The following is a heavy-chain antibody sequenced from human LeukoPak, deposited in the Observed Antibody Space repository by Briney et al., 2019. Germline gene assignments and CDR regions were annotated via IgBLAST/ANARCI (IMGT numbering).Heavy chain of an antibody. Sequence: SETLSLTCTVSGGSISGYYWSWIRQPPGKGLDWIGYIYYSGSTNYNPSLKSRVSISVDASKSQFSLKLSSVTATDTAVYYCARGPQRYSSGWYFFDYWGHGTLVTVSS. CDR3: ARGPQRYSSGWYFFDY. CDR2: IYYSGST. V-gene: IGHV4-59*08. J-gene: IGHJ4*01. CDR1: GGSISGYY. D-gene: IGHD6-19*01.